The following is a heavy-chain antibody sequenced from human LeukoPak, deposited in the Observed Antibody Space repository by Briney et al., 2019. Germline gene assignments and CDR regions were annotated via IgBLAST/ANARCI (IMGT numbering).Heavy chain of an antibody. CDR2: ISYDGYKN. V-gene: IGHV3-30*03. Sequence: GGSLRLSCAASGFTFSSNGMHWVRQAPGKGLEWVALISYDGYKNYHADSVKGRFTISRDNSKNTLYLQMNSLIPDDTAVYYCARGRQEWWTFDALDIWGQGTMVTVSS. D-gene: IGHD2-8*01. CDR1: GFTFSSNG. CDR3: ARGRQEWWTFDALDI. J-gene: IGHJ3*02.